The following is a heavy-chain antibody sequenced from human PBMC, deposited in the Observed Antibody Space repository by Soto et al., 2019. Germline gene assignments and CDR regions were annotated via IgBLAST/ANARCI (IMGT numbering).Heavy chain of an antibody. D-gene: IGHD3-3*01. CDR1: GGSISSYY. V-gene: IGHV4-59*01. J-gene: IGHJ4*02. Sequence: SETLSLTCTVSGGSISSYYWSWIRQPPGKGLEWIGYIYYSGSTNYNPSLKSRVTISVDTSKNQFSLKLSSVTAADTAVYYCARDNRITIFGVVTSYYFDYWGQGTLVTVYS. CDR2: IYYSGST. CDR3: ARDNRITIFGVVTSYYFDY.